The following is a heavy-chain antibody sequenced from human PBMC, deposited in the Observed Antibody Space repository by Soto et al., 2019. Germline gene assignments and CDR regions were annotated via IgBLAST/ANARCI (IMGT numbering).Heavy chain of an antibody. CDR2: IWYDGTQK. V-gene: IGHV3-33*01. D-gene: IGHD4-17*01. CDR1: GFTFNTYS. Sequence: GSLRLSCEASGFTFNTYSMHWVRQPPGKGLEWLAAIWYDGTQKYYADSVKGRFIISRDNSKKTLYLEMNSLRAEDTVVYYCARAGGTTVTGLWHFDSWGQGTLVTVSS. CDR3: ARAGGTTVTGLWHFDS. J-gene: IGHJ4*02.